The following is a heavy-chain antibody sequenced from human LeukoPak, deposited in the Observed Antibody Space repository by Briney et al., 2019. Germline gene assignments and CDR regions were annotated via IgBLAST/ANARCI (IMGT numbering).Heavy chain of an antibody. CDR3: ARVQRCSGGSCYSHYYYGMDV. J-gene: IGHJ6*02. Sequence: GGSLRLSCAACGFTVSSNYMSWVRQAPGKGLEWVSVIYSGGSTYYADSVKGRFTISRDNSKNTLYLQMNSLRAEDTAVYYCARVQRCSGGSCYSHYYYGMDVWGQGTTVTVSS. V-gene: IGHV3-53*01. CDR2: IYSGGST. D-gene: IGHD2-15*01. CDR1: GFTVSSNY.